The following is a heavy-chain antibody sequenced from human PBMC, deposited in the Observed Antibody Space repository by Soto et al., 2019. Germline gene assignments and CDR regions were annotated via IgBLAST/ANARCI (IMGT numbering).Heavy chain of an antibody. J-gene: IGHJ6*01. V-gene: IGHV1-18*01. CDR1: NETLTTYG. CDR2: VSGYSGHS. CDR3: ARDSSSSGYXXXXXX. D-gene: IGHD6-6*01. Sequence: QVHLVQSGAEVKKPGASVKVSCKASNETLTTYGISWVRQAPGQGLEWMGWVSGYSGHSSSAQEFQDRVIMTTDTSTNTAYMELRSLTSDDSAVYFCARDSSSSGYXXXXXXXXQXTTVTVSS.